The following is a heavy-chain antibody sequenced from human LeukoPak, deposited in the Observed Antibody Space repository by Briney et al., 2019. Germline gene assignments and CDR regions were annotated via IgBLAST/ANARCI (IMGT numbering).Heavy chain of an antibody. V-gene: IGHV3-30*01. CDR3: AREALRDWFDP. CDR2: ISYDGSNK. J-gene: IGHJ5*02. Sequence: GGSLRLSCAASGFTFSSYAMHWVRQAPGKGLEWVAVISYDGSNKYYADSVKGRFTISRDNPKNTLYLQMNSLRAEDTAVYYCAREALRDWFDPWGQGTLVTVSS. CDR1: GFTFSSYA.